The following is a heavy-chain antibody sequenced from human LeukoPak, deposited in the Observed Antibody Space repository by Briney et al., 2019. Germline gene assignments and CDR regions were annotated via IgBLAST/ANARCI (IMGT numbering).Heavy chain of an antibody. CDR2: INHSGST. V-gene: IGHV4-34*01. Sequence: PSETLSLTCAVYGGSFSGYYWSWIRQPPGKGLEWIGEINHSGSTNYNPSLKSRVTMSVDPSRNQFSLKVTSVTAADTAIYYCARTQSQSGSYRYYFGYWGQGTLVTVSS. J-gene: IGHJ4*02. D-gene: IGHD1-26*01. CDR3: ARTQSQSGSYRYYFGY. CDR1: GGSFSGYY.